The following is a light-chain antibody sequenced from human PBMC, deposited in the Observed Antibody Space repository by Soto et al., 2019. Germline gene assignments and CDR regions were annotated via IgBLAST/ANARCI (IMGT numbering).Light chain of an antibody. J-gene: IGKJ1*01. V-gene: IGKV3-15*01. CDR1: QSVRSN. CDR2: GAS. CDR3: QQYNDWPPT. Sequence: EIVMTQSPATLSASPGEIATLSCRASQSVRSNLAWYQQKPGQAPRLLIYGASTRATGIPARFSGSGSGTEFTLSIGSLQSEDFAVYYRQQYNDWPPTFGQGTKVDIK.